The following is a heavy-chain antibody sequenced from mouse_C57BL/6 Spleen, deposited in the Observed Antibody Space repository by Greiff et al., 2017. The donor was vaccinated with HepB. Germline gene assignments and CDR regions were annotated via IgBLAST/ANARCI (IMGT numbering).Heavy chain of an antibody. J-gene: IGHJ4*01. Sequence: QVQLKESGPGLVQPSQSLSITCTVSGFSLTSYGVHWVRQSPGKGLEWLGVIWSGGSTDYNAAFISRLSIIKDNSKSQVFFKMNSLQADDTAIYYCARPLYDGYYDAMDYWGQGTSVTVSS. D-gene: IGHD2-3*01. CDR1: GFSLTSYG. CDR2: IWSGGST. V-gene: IGHV2-2*01. CDR3: ARPLYDGYYDAMDY.